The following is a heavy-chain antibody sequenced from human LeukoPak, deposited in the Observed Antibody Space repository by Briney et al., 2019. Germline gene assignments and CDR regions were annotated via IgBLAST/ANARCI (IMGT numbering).Heavy chain of an antibody. CDR3: ARHAYGDHLWP. CDR1: GYSISSGYY. CDR2: IYHSGRT. D-gene: IGHD4-17*01. Sequence: SETLSLTCAVSGYSISSGYYWGWIRQPPGKGLGWIGSIYHSGRTFCNPSLKSRVTISVDTSKNQFSLKVTSVTAADTAVYYCARHAYGDHLWPWGQGTLVTVSS. V-gene: IGHV4-38-2*01. J-gene: IGHJ5*02.